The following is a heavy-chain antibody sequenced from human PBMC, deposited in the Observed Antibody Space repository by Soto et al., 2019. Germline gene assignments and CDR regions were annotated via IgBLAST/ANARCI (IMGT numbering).Heavy chain of an antibody. CDR2: IYSGGST. CDR1: GFTVSSNY. CDR3: ARDRYDILTGYVINFDY. J-gene: IGHJ4*02. D-gene: IGHD3-9*01. Sequence: GGSLRLSCAASGFTVSSNYMSWVRQAPGKGLEWVSVIYSGGSTYYADSVKGRFTISRDNSKNTLYLQMNSLRAEDTAVYYCARDRYDILTGYVINFDYWGQGTLVTVSS. V-gene: IGHV3-66*01.